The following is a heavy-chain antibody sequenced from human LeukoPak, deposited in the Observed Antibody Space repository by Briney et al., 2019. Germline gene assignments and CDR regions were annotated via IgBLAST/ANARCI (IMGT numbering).Heavy chain of an antibody. CDR2: INSDGSST. D-gene: IGHD3-22*01. CDR1: GFTFSSYW. Sequence: GGSLRLSCAASGFTFSSYWMHWVHQAPGKGLVWVSRINSDGSSTSYADSVKGRFTISRDNAKNTLYLQMNSLRAEDTAVYYCAKGAGGVVVIALDYWGQGTLVTVSS. CDR3: AKGAGGVVVIALDY. V-gene: IGHV3-74*01. J-gene: IGHJ4*02.